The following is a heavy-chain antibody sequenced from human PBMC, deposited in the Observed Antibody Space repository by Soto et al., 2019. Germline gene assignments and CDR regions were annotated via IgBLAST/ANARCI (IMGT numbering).Heavy chain of an antibody. V-gene: IGHV1-18*01. CDR2: ISAYNGNT. CDR3: ARVLGYCTNGVCYTRGWFDP. D-gene: IGHD2-8*01. CDR1: GYTFTSYG. J-gene: IGHJ5*02. Sequence: ASVKVSCKASGYTFTSYGISWVRQAPGQGLERMGWISAYNGNTNYAQKLQGRVTMTTDTSTSTAYMELRSLRSDDTAVYYCARVLGYCTNGVCYTRGWFDPWGQGTLVTVSS.